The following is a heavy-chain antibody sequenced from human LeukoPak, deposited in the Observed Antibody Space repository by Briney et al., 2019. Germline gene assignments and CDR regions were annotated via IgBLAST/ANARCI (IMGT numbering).Heavy chain of an antibody. CDR3: ARDRAVADYYFDY. Sequence: GGSLRLSCAASGFTFSSYGMNWVRQAPGKGLEWVSYISSSSNIMNYADSVKGRFTTSRDNAKNSLYLQMNSLRAEDTAVYYCARDRAVADYYFDYWGQGTLVTVSS. J-gene: IGHJ4*02. CDR2: ISSSSNIM. CDR1: GFTFSSYG. D-gene: IGHD6-19*01. V-gene: IGHV3-48*01.